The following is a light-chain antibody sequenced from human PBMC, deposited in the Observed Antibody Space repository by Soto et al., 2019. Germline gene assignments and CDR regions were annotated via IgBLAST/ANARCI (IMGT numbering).Light chain of an antibody. Sequence: DVQMTQSQSSLSASVGDRVTITCRASQGISNYLAWYQQKPGKVPKLLIYAASTLQSGVPSRFSGSGSGTDFTLTISSLQPEDVATYYCPKYNSALWTFGQGTKADI. J-gene: IGKJ1*01. CDR2: AAS. CDR3: PKYNSALWT. CDR1: QGISNY. V-gene: IGKV1-27*01.